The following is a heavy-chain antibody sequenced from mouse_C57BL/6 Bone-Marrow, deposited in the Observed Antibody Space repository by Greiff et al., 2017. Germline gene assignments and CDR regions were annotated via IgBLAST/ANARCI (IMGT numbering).Heavy chain of an antibody. Sequence: EVKLLESGPGLVKPAPSVYLTCSVTGYSFTSGYYWYWIRQFPGNKLEWMGYIRYDGSNNYNPSLKNRISITRDTSNNPFFLQLNSVTTEDTATYYCARDNYDSSCTWFAYWGQGTLVTVSA. CDR1: GYSFTSGYY. D-gene: IGHD1-1*01. J-gene: IGHJ3*01. CDR2: IRYDGSN. CDR3: ARDNYDSSCTWFAY. V-gene: IGHV3-6*01.